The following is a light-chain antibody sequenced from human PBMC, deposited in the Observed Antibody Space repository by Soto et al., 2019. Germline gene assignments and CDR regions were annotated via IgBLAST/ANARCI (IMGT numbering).Light chain of an antibody. CDR3: QQYNSYSSWT. CDR2: DAS. Sequence: DIQMTLSASTLSASVGDRVAIPCRASQSISSWLAWYQQKPGTAPKLLIYDASSLESGVPSRFSGSGSGTEFTLTISSLQPDDFATYYCQQYNSYSSWTFGQGTKVDIK. CDR1: QSISSW. V-gene: IGKV1-5*01. J-gene: IGKJ1*01.